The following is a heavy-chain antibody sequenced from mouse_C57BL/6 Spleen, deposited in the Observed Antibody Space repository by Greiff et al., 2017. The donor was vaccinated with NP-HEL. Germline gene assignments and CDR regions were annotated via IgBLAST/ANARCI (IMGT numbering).Heavy chain of an antibody. J-gene: IGHJ4*01. V-gene: IGHV1-80*01. Sequence: QVQLQQSGAELVKPGASVKISCKASGYAFSSYWMNWVKQRPGKGLEWIGQIYPGDGDTNYNGKFKGKATLTADKSSSTAYMQLSSLTSEDSAVYFCGFTRGVATPYAMDYWGQGTSVTVSS. CDR2: IYPGDGDT. D-gene: IGHD1-1*01. CDR1: GYAFSSYW. CDR3: GFTRGVATPYAMDY.